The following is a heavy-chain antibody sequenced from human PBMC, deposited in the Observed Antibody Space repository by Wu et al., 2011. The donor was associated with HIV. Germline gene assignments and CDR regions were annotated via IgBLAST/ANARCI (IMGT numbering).Heavy chain of an antibody. V-gene: IGHV1-8*02. CDR1: GYTFTNYD. Sequence: QVQLVQSGAEVKKPGASVKVSCKTSGYTFTNYDINWVRQATGQGLEWMGYMNPNSGNTGYAQRFQGRVTMTRDTSMSTAYMELSGLTSEDTAVYYCARELRRDDSWGQGTLGHRLL. J-gene: IGHJ4*02. CDR3: ARELRRDDS. CDR2: MNPNSGNT. D-gene: IGHD1-26*01.